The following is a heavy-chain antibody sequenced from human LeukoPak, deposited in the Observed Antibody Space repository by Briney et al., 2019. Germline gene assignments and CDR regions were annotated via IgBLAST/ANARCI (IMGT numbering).Heavy chain of an antibody. D-gene: IGHD1-26*01. CDR1: GYTFTSYY. J-gene: IGHJ3*02. Sequence: VASVKVSCKASGYTFTSYYMHWVRQAPGQGLEWMGIINPSGGSTSYAQKFQGRVTMTRDTSTSTVYMELSSLRSEDTAVYYCAREVGPSRRLGSSAFDIWGQGTMVTVSS. V-gene: IGHV1-46*01. CDR3: AREVGPSRRLGSSAFDI. CDR2: INPSGGST.